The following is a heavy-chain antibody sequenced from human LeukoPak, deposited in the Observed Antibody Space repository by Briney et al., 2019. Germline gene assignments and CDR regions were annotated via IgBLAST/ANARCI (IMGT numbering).Heavy chain of an antibody. CDR1: GYTFTSYA. D-gene: IGHD1-26*01. V-gene: IGHV1-69*05. CDR2: IIPIFGTA. CDR3: AIKWELPPFDAFDI. J-gene: IGHJ3*02. Sequence: SVKVSCKASGYTFTSYAISWVRQAPGQGLEWMGGIIPIFGTANYAQKFQGRVTITTDESTSTAYMELSSLRSEDTAVYYCAIKWELPPFDAFDIWGQGTMVTVSS.